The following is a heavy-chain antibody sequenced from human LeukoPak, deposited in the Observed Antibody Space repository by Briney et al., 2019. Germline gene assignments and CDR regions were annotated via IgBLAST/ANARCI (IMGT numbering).Heavy chain of an antibody. CDR3: ARVGKDWDCDFWSASSLGYYYMDV. CDR1: GGSFSGYY. V-gene: IGHV4-59*01. J-gene: IGHJ6*03. Sequence: SETLSLTCAVYGGSFSGYYWSWIRQPPGKGLEWIGYIYDSGSTNHNPSLKSRVTISVDTSKNQFSLKLNSVTAADTAVYYCARVGKDWDCDFWSASSLGYYYMDVWGKGTTVTVSS. CDR2: IYDSGST. D-gene: IGHD3-3*01.